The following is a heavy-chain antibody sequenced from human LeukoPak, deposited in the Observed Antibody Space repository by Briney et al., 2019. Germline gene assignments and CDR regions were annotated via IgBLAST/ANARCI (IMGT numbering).Heavy chain of an antibody. V-gene: IGHV3-74*01. Sequence: GGSLRLSCAASGFTFSSYWMHWVRQAPGKGLVWVSDINTDGSSTSYADSMKGRFTISRDNAKNTLYLQMNSLRAEDTAVYYCAKGLAVAGHFDYWGQGTLVTVSS. D-gene: IGHD6-19*01. J-gene: IGHJ4*02. CDR1: GFTFSSYW. CDR3: AKGLAVAGHFDY. CDR2: INTDGSST.